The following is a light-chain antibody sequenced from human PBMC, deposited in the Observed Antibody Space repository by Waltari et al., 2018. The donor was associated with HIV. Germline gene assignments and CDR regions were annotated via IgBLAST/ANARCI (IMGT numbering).Light chain of an antibody. CDR1: QDIRND. CDR2: AAS. J-gene: IGKJ1*01. CDR3: LQDYKFPRT. Sequence: AIQMTQSPSSLAASVGDRVTITCRASQDIRNDLGWYQQKPGKAPKVLIFAASSLQSGAPARFSGSGSGTDFTLTISSLQPEDFATYYCLQDYKFPRTFGQGTKVEIK. V-gene: IGKV1-6*01.